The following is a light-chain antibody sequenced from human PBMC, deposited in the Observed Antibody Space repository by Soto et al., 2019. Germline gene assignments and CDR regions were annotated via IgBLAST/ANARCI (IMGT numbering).Light chain of an antibody. J-gene: IGLJ3*02. V-gene: IGLV1-44*01. CDR1: SSNIGDNA. CDR3: AACDDTRGGL. CDR2: NSN. Sequence: QSVLTQPPSASGTPGQRVTISCSGSSSNIGDNAVLWYQHFPGTAPKLLVYNSNERPSGVPDRFSGSTSGTSASLAISGLQSEDEADYYCAACDDTRGGLFGGGTKLTVL.